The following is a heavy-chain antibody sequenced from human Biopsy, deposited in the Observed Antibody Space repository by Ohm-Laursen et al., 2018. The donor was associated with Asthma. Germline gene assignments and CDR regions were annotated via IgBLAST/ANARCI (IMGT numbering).Heavy chain of an antibody. CDR1: GYTFNAYY. J-gene: IGHJ6*02. CDR3: ARAPQPQNYGSGNAQYGLDV. V-gene: IGHV1-2*07. CDR2: INPNSGNT. D-gene: IGHD3-10*01. Sequence: SVKVSCKPSGYTFNAYYIHWVRQAPGQEFEWMGWINPNSGNTHYAHKFQGRVTMTRDTSISTVYMELTRLRSDDTAVYYCARAPQPQNYGSGNAQYGLDVWGQGTTVTVSS.